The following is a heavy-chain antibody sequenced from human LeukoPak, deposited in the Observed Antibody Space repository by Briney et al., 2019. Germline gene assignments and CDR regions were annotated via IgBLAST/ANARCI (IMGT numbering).Heavy chain of an antibody. Sequence: GGSLRLSCAASGFTFSSYAMSWVRQAPGKGLEWVSAISGSGGSTYYADSVKGRFTISRDNSKNTLYLQMNSLRAEDTAVYYCARERRDSSGWYRRSYFDYWGQGTLVTVSS. V-gene: IGHV3-23*01. CDR1: GFTFSSYA. CDR2: ISGSGGST. J-gene: IGHJ4*02. D-gene: IGHD6-19*01. CDR3: ARERRDSSGWYRRSYFDY.